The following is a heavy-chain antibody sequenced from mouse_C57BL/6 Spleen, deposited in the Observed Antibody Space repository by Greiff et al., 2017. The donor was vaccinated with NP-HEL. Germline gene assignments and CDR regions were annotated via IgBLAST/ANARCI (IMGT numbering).Heavy chain of an antibody. V-gene: IGHV1-22*01. Sequence: VQLQQPGTELVKPGASVKMSCKASGYTFTDYNMHWVKQSHGKSLEWIGYINPNNGGTGYNQKFQGKATLTANKSSSTAYMELRSLTSEDAAVYYCAVYYDYDEEGFDYWGQGTTLTVSS. CDR2: INPNNGGT. J-gene: IGHJ2*01. CDR3: AVYYDYDEEGFDY. CDR1: GYTFTDYN. D-gene: IGHD2-4*01.